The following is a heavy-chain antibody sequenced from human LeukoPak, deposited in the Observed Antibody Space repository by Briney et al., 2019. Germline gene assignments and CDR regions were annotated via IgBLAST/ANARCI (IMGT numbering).Heavy chain of an antibody. V-gene: IGHV3-21*01. CDR3: ARESKWLRLTYFDY. Sequence: GGSLRLSCAASGFTFSSYSMNWVRQAPGKGLEWVSSISSSSSYIYYADSVKGRFTISRDNAKNSLYLQMNSLRAEDTAVYYCARESKWLRLTYFDYWGQGTLVTVSS. J-gene: IGHJ4*02. CDR2: ISSSSSYI. CDR1: GFTFSSYS. D-gene: IGHD5-12*01.